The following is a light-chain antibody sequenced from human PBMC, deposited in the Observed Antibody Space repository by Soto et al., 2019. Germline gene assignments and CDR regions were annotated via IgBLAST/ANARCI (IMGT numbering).Light chain of an antibody. CDR3: ASYTSRTTLGV. CDR1: SSDIGKYDY. V-gene: IGLV2-14*01. J-gene: IGLJ1*01. Sequence: QSALTQPVSVSASPGQSITISCAGTSSDIGKYDYVSWYQHHPGNAPKLVISAVSRRSSGISDRFSGSKSGNTATLTISGLQAEDEADYYCASYTSRTTLGVFGTGTKLTVL. CDR2: AVS.